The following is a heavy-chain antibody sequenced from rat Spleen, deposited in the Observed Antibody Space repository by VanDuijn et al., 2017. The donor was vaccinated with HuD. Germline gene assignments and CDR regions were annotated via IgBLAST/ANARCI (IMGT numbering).Heavy chain of an antibody. D-gene: IGHD1-11*01. CDR3: TTSTEGTLDY. Sequence: EVQLVESGGGSVQPGRSLKLSCAASGFTFSDYYMTWVRQAPAKGLEWVASITNTGGSTYYPDTVKGRFTISRDNAKSTLYLQMNSLRSEDTATYYCTTSTEGTLDYWGQGVMVTVSS. CDR2: ITNTGGST. CDR1: GFTFSDYY. V-gene: IGHV5-20*01. J-gene: IGHJ2*01.